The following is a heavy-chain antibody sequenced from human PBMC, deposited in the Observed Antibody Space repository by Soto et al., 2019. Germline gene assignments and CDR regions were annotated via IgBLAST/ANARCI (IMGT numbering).Heavy chain of an antibody. Sequence: EVQLVQSGAEVKKPGESLRISCKGSGYSFTSYWITWVRQMPGKGLEWMGRIDPSDSYTNYSPSFQGHVTISADKSISTACLQWSSLEASDTAMYYCARQDWSAGSCYWVGSGYWGQGTLVTVSS. CDR1: GYSFTSYW. J-gene: IGHJ4*02. CDR3: ARQDWSAGSCYWVGSGY. CDR2: IDPSDSYT. V-gene: IGHV5-10-1*01. D-gene: IGHD2-15*01.